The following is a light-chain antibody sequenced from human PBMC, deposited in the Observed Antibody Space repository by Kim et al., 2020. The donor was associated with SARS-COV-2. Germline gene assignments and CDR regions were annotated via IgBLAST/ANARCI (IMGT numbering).Light chain of an antibody. V-gene: IGLV2-8*01. CDR2: EVS. J-gene: IGLJ2*01. Sequence: GQSVTISCTGTSSDVGGYNYASWYQQNPGKAPKVMIYEVSKRPSGVPDRFSGSKSGNTASLTVSGLQAEDEADYYCSSYAGSNNLVFGGGTQLTVL. CDR3: SSYAGSNNLV. CDR1: SSDVGGYNY.